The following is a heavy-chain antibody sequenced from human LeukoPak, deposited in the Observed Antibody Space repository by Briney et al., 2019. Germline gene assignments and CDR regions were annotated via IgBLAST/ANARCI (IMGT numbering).Heavy chain of an antibody. V-gene: IGHV3-30-3*01. CDR1: GFTFSSYA. CDR3: ARADLVIVGATD. CDR2: ISYDGSNK. D-gene: IGHD1-26*01. Sequence: GGSLRLSCAASGFTFSSYAMHWVRQAPGKGLEWVAVISYDGSNKYYADSVKGRFTISRDNSKDTLYLQMNSLRAEDTAVYYCARADLVIVGATDWGQGTLVTVSS. J-gene: IGHJ4*02.